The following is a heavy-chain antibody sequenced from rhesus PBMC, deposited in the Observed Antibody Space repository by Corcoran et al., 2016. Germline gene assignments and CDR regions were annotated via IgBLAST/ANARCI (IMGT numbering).Heavy chain of an antibody. CDR2: IYGSGSSP. D-gene: IGHD3-28*01. CDR3: ARTRLFYYGSGYFDY. V-gene: IGHV4-169*01. CDR1: GGSISSSY. J-gene: IGHJ4*01. Sequence: QLQLQESGPGLVKPSETLSVTCAVSGGSISSSYWSWIRQAPGKGLEWIGYIYGSGSSPTYNPSLKSRVTLSVDAAKNQLSLKLSSVTAADTAVYYCARTRLFYYGSGYFDYWGQGVLVTVSS.